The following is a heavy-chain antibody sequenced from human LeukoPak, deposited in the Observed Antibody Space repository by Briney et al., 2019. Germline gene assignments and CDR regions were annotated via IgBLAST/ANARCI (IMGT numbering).Heavy chain of an antibody. J-gene: IGHJ5*02. V-gene: IGHV3-23*01. D-gene: IGHD2-15*01. Sequence: GGSLRLSCAASGFTFSSYAMSWVRQAPGKGLEWVSAVSGSADSTYYPVSVKGRFTISRDNSKNTLYLQMNRLRAEDTALYYCAKHLTSVVAAPLDLWGQGTLVPVSS. CDR2: VSGSADST. CDR3: AKHLTSVVAAPLDL. CDR1: GFTFSSYA.